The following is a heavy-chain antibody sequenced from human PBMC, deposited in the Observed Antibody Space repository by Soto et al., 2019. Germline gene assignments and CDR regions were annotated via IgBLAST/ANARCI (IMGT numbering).Heavy chain of an antibody. CDR2: IIPIFGTA. CDR1: GGTFSSYS. J-gene: IGHJ4*02. D-gene: IGHD6-13*01. V-gene: IGHV1-69*06. CDR3: ARASSSPTYYFDY. Sequence: SVKVSCKASGGTFSSYSISWVLQAPGQGLEWMGGIIPIFGTANYAQKFQGRVTITADKSASTAYMELSSLRSEDTAVYYCARASSSPTYYFDYWGQGTLVTVSS.